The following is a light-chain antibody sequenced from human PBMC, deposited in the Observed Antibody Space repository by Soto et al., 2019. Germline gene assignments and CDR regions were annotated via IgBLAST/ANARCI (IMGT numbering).Light chain of an antibody. J-gene: IGLJ1*01. V-gene: IGLV2-14*01. CDR1: SSDVGGYNY. CDR2: EVS. CDR3: SSYTSSSIPYV. Sequence: QSVLTQPASVSGSPGQSITISCTGTSSDVGGYNYVSWYQQHPGKAPKLMIYEVSNRPSGVSNRFSGSKSGNKASLTISGLQAEDEADYYCSSYTSSSIPYVFGTGTKVTVL.